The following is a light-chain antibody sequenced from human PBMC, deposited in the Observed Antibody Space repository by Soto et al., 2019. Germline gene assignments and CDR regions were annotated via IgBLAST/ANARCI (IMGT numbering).Light chain of an antibody. CDR3: SSHTISSVLQV. CDR1: ISYFVVYNY. J-gene: IGLJ1*01. Sequence: QSVLAQPASVSRSRGQSITISFTGTISYFVVYNYVSWYQQHPGKAPKLMIYGVSNRPSVVSNRFSGSKSGNTASLTISGLKADDEADYYCSSHTISSVLQVFGTGTKVTVL. CDR2: GVS. V-gene: IGLV2-14*01.